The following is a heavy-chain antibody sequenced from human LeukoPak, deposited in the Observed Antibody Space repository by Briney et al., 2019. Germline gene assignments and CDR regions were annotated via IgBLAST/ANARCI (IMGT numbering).Heavy chain of an antibody. CDR3: ASITMVREGY. CDR2: INHSGST. V-gene: IGHV4-39*07. Sequence: PSETLSLTCTVPGGPISSSSYYWGWIRQPPGKGLEWIGEINHSGSTNYNPSLQSRVTISVDTSKSQFSLRLSSVTAADTAVYYCASITMVREGYWGQGTLVTVSS. J-gene: IGHJ4*02. D-gene: IGHD3-10*01. CDR1: GGPISSSSYY.